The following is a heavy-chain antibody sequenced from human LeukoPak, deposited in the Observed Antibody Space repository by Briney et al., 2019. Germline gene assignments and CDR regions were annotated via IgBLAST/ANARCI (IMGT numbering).Heavy chain of an antibody. CDR1: GGTFSSYA. V-gene: IGHV1-69*13. Sequence: SVKVSCKASGGTFSSYAISWVRQAPGQGLEWMGGIIPILGTANYAQKFQGRVTITADESTSTAYMELSSLRSEDTAVYYCARDFGLRYFDGYYGMDVWGKGTTVTVSS. CDR2: IIPILGTA. D-gene: IGHD3-9*01. CDR3: ARDFGLRYFDGYYGMDV. J-gene: IGHJ6*04.